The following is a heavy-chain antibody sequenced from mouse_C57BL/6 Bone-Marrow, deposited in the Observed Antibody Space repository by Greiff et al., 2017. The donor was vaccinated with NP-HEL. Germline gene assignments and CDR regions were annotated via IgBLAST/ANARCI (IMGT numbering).Heavy chain of an antibody. V-gene: IGHV1-69*01. CDR1: GYTFTSYW. Sequence: QVQLQQPGAELVMPGASVKLSCKASGYTFTSYWMHWVKQRPGQGLEWIGEIDPSDSYTNYNQKFKGKSTLTVDKSSSTAYMQLSSLTSEDSAVYYCAREQYPAWFAYWGQGTLVTVSA. CDR3: AREQYPAWFAY. CDR2: IDPSDSYT. J-gene: IGHJ3*01.